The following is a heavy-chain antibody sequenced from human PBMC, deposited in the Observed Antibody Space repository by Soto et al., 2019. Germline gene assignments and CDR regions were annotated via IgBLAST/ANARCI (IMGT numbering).Heavy chain of an antibody. J-gene: IGHJ5*01. CDR1: GGTFSLNA. Sequence: QVQLVQSGAEVKEPASSVKVSCKASGGTFSLNAINWVRQTPGQGLEWMGGITPIYGRANYAQKFQGRVTITADKSTSTAYIELTSLTSEDTAVIYCARGHCSSGTCYSWFDSWGQGTLVTVSS. D-gene: IGHD2-2*02. CDR3: ARGHCSSGTCYSWFDS. V-gene: IGHV1-69*06. CDR2: ITPIYGRA.